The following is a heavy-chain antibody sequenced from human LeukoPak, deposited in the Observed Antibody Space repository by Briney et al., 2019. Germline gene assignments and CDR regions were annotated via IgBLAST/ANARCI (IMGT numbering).Heavy chain of an antibody. D-gene: IGHD3-16*01. CDR2: VYHSGST. J-gene: IGHJ5*02. Sequence: PSETLSLTCTVSGGSISTYYWSWIRQSPEKGLEWIGDVYHSGSTNYNPSLKSRVTISVDTSKNQFSLKLSSVTAADTAVYYCASSRGRRGWFDPWGQGTLVTVSS. CDR1: GGSISTYY. CDR3: ASSRGRRGWFDP. V-gene: IGHV4-4*08.